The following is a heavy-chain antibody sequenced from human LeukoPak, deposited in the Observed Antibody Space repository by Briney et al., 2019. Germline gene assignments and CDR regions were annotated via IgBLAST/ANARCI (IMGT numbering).Heavy chain of an antibody. CDR1: GLSVRNEF. J-gene: IGHJ4*02. D-gene: IGHD3-9*01. CDR2: MYRDGSS. V-gene: IGHV3-66*01. CDR3: ARDKRRYFDW. Sequence: QPGGSLRLSCEVSGLSVRNEFMNWVRQSPGRGLEWVSAMYRDGSSDYADSARDRFTISRDNSKNIVFLHMKTLRVDDTAIYYCARDKRRYFDWWGQGTLVNVSS.